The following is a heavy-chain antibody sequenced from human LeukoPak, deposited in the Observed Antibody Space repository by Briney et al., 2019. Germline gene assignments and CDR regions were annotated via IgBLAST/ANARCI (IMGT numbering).Heavy chain of an antibody. D-gene: IGHD3-10*01. CDR3: ARGRKKNDYTSGSYYRYFDY. J-gene: IGHJ4*02. CDR1: GYTFTSYG. Sequence: ASVKVSCKASGYTFTSYGISWVRQAPGQGLEWMGWISAYNGNTNYAQKLQGRVTMTTDTSTNTAYMELSSLRSEDTAVYYCARGRKKNDYTSGSYYRYFDYWGQGSVVTVSS. V-gene: IGHV1-18*01. CDR2: ISAYNGNT.